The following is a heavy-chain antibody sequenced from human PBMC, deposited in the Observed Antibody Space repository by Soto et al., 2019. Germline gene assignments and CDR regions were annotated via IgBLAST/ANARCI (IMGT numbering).Heavy chain of an antibody. Sequence: SVKVSCKASGGTFSSYAISWVRQAPGQGLEWMGGIIPIFGTANYAQKFQGRVTITADESTSTAYMELSSLRSEDTAVYYCARAVPRRKTSIPLWPRLDYWGQGTLVTVSS. CDR3: ARAVPRRKTSIPLWPRLDY. CDR2: IIPIFGTA. D-gene: IGHD5-18*01. V-gene: IGHV1-69*13. CDR1: GGTFSSYA. J-gene: IGHJ4*02.